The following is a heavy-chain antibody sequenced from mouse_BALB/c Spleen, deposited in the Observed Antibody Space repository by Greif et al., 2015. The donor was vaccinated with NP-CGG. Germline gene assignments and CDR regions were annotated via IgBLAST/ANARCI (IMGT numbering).Heavy chain of an antibody. CDR1: GYAFSSYW. CDR3: ARAHGSYFDY. Sequence: VQLQQSGAELERPGSSVKISCKASGYAFSSYWMNWVKQRPGQGLEWIGQIYPGDGDTNYNGKFKGKATLTADKPSSTSYMQLISLKSEDFAVYFCARAHGSYFDYWAQGTAPTVSS. V-gene: IGHV1-80*01. CDR2: IYPGDGDT. J-gene: IGHJ2*01.